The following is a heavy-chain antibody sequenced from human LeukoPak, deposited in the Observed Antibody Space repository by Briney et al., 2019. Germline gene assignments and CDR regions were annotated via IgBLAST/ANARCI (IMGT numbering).Heavy chain of an antibody. CDR2: IIPIFGTA. D-gene: IGHD5-12*01. J-gene: IGHJ4*02. V-gene: IGHV1-69*13. Sequence: SVKVSCKASGGTFSSYAISWVRQAPGQGLEWMGGIIPIFGTANYAQKFQGRVTITADESTSTAYMELSSLRSEDTAVYYCARGPHSGYDLMAWPDYWGQGTLVTVSS. CDR1: GGTFSSYA. CDR3: ARGPHSGYDLMAWPDY.